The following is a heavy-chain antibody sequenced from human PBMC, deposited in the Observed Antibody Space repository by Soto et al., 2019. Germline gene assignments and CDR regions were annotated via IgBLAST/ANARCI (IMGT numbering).Heavy chain of an antibody. CDR3: ASRFGELLSYYGMDV. Sequence: EXSGEVSCRASGGTFSSYAISWVRQAPGQGLEWMGGIIPIFGTANYAQKFQGRVTITADESTSTAYMELSSLRSEDTAVYYCASRFGELLSYYGMDVWGQGTTVTVSS. J-gene: IGHJ6*02. CDR1: GGTFSSYA. V-gene: IGHV1-69*13. CDR2: IIPIFGTA. D-gene: IGHD3-10*01.